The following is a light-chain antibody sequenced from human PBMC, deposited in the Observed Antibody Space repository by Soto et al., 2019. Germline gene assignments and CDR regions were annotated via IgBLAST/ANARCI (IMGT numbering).Light chain of an antibody. V-gene: IGLV4-69*01. J-gene: IGLJ2*01. CDR3: QTWGTGIQV. CDR1: NGHSSYT. CDR2: VDSDGSH. Sequence: QPVVTQSPSASASLGASVKLTCTLSNGHSSYTIAWHQQQSKKGPRYLMKVDSDGSHKKGDGIPDRFSGSSSGAERYLTISNLQSEDEADYFCQTWGTGIQVFGGGTKLTVL.